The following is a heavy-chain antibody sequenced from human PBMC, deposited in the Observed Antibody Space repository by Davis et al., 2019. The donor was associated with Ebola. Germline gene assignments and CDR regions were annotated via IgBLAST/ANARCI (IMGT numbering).Heavy chain of an antibody. J-gene: IGHJ4*02. CDR3: ARGHHTDCSSTSCYTGFDY. D-gene: IGHD2-2*02. CDR2: INHSGST. CDR1: GGSFSGYY. Sequence: PSETLSLTCAVYGGSFSGYYWSWIRQPPGKGLEWIGEINHSGSTNYNPSLKSRVTISVDTSKNQFSLKLSSVTAADTAVYYCARGHHTDCSSTSCYTGFDYWGQGTLVTVSS. V-gene: IGHV4-34*01.